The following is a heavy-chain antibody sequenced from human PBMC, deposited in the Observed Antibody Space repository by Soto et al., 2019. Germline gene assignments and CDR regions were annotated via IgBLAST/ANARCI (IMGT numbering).Heavy chain of an antibody. CDR1: GFTFSSYA. Sequence: GGSLRLSCAASGFTFSSYAMSWVRQAPGKRLEWVSAISGSGGSTYYADSVKGRFTISRDNSKNTLYLQMNSLRAEDTAVYYCAKDGITIFGVVIRSEDPWGQGTLVTSPQ. CDR2: ISGSGGST. CDR3: AKDGITIFGVVIRSEDP. V-gene: IGHV3-23*01. D-gene: IGHD3-3*01. J-gene: IGHJ5*02.